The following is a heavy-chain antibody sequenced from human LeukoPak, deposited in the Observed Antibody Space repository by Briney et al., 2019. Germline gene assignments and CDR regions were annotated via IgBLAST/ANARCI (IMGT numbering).Heavy chain of an antibody. V-gene: IGHV4-59*01. J-gene: IGHJ4*02. CDR1: GGSISGYY. D-gene: IGHD3-22*01. Sequence: SETLSLTCTVSGGSISGYYWHWMRHPPGMGLEWIGYINYSGSTDYNPSLKSRVTISVDTSKNQFSLNLRSVTAADTAVYYCAREYSSFEYWGQGILVTVSS. CDR2: INYSGST. CDR3: AREYSSFEY.